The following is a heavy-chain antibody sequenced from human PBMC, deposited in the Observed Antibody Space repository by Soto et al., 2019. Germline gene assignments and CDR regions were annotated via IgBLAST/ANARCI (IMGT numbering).Heavy chain of an antibody. V-gene: IGHV4-4*02. CDR3: AHRPIVGAAI. CDR2: IYHSGST. D-gene: IGHD1-26*01. CDR1: GGSISTSHW. Sequence: QVQLQESGPGLVKPSGTLSLPCGVFGGSISTSHWWTWVRQPPGKGLEWIGEIYHSGSTNYNSSLMSRVTISLDKVNNQFSLKLTSVTAADTAVYYCAHRPIVGAAIWGQGTLVTVSS. J-gene: IGHJ4*02.